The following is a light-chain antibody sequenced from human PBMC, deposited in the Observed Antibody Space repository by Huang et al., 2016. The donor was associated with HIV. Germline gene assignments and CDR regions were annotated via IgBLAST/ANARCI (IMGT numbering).Light chain of an antibody. Sequence: EIVMTQSPATLSVSPGERATLSCRASQSVTSRLAWYQPKPGQAPRLRIYGASTRATGIPARFSASVSGTEFTLTISSLQSEDFAVYYCQQYNNWPPMYTFGQGTKLEIK. V-gene: IGKV3-15*01. CDR1: QSVTSR. J-gene: IGKJ2*01. CDR2: GAS. CDR3: QQYNNWPPMYT.